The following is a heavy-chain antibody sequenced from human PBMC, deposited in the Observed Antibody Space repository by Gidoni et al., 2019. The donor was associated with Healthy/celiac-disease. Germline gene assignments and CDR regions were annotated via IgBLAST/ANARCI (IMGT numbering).Heavy chain of an antibody. CDR3: ARSNRYCSGGSCDYDY. J-gene: IGHJ4*01. D-gene: IGHD2-15*01. CDR2: ISSSSSNI. CDR1: GFAFRSYG. Sequence: EAQLVESGGGLVKPGGSVRLSWAASGFAFRSYGMNWVRQAPGKGLEWVASISSSSSNIYYADSVKGRFTISRDNAKNSLYLQMNSLRAEDTAVYYCARSNRYCSGGSCDYDYWGQGTLVTVSS. V-gene: IGHV3-21*01.